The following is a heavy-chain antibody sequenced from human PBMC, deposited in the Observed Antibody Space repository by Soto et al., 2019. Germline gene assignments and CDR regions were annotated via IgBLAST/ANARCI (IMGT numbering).Heavy chain of an antibody. J-gene: IGHJ4*02. CDR2: IYYSGST. CDR3: ARTKTSSTSFHVDY. V-gene: IGHV4-31*03. CDR1: GGSISSGDYY. Sequence: QVQLQESGPGLVKPSQTLSLTCTVSGGSISSGDYYWTWIRQHPGKGLEWIGYIYYSGSTKHNPSVNSRITISVDTSKNQFSLKLNSVTAADTAVYYCARTKTSSTSFHVDYWGQGTQVTVSS. D-gene: IGHD2-2*01.